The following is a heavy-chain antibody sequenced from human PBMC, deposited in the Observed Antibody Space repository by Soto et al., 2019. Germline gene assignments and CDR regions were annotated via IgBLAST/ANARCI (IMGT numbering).Heavy chain of an antibody. CDR3: ARGITWIDDFDI. Sequence: ASLNGSCKASGYTFTRYGSNWGRQSTGQGLEWMGWMNPNSGNTGYAQKFQGRVTMTRNTSISTAYMELSSLRSEDTAVYYCARGITWIDDFDIWGKGKMVNVSS. CDR1: GYTFTRYG. V-gene: IGHV1-8*01. J-gene: IGHJ3*02. D-gene: IGHD2-2*03. CDR2: MNPNSGNT.